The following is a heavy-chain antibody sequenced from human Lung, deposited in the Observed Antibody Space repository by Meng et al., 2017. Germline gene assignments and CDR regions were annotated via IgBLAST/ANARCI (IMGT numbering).Heavy chain of an antibody. V-gene: IGHV4-4*02. CDR3: TKNDFYCLGY. J-gene: IGHJ4*02. CDR2: IYHSGST. CDR1: GGSISSDNW. D-gene: IGHD2-21*01. Sequence: QVQLQGPGPGLVEPSGPLSLTCAVSGGSISSDNWWSWVRQPPGKGLEWIGEIYHSGSTNYNPSLKSRITISVDKPKNQFSLTLSSVTAADTAVYYCTKNDFYCLGYWGQGTLVTVSS.